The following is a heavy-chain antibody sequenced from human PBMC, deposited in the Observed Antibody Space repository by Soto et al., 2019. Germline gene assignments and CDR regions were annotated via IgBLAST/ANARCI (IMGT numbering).Heavy chain of an antibody. CDR1: GFTFSSYA. D-gene: IGHD3-3*01. V-gene: IGHV3-23*01. J-gene: IGHJ4*02. CDR2: ISGSGGST. Sequence: EVQLLESGGGLVQPGGSLRLSCAASGFTFSSYAMSWVRQAPGKGLEWVSAISGSGGSTYYADSVKGRFTISRDNSKNTLYLQMNSLRAEDTAVYYCAKHPTLRFLGWLSFTDYFDYWGQGTLVTVSS. CDR3: AKHPTLRFLGWLSFTDYFDY.